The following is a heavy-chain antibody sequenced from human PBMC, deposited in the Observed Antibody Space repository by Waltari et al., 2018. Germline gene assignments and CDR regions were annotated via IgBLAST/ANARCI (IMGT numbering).Heavy chain of an antibody. CDR2: TYYRSKWYN. V-gene: IGHV6-1*01. CDR1: GARVPSHRPA. D-gene: IGHD2-2*01. Sequence: QVQLQQSGPGLVKPSQTLSLTCAISGARVPSHRPAWNWIRQSPPHGLEWLGRTYYRSKWYNDYAVSVKSRITINPDTSKNQFSLQLNSVTPEDTAVYYCARDLFKSDQLQYYYGMDVWGQGTTVTVSS. CDR3: ARDLFKSDQLQYYYGMDV. J-gene: IGHJ6*02.